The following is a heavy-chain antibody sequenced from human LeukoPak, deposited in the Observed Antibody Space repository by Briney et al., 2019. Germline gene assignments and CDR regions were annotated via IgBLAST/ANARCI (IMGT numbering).Heavy chain of an antibody. CDR1: GYTFTGYY. CDR2: INPNSGGT. V-gene: IGHV1-2*02. Sequence: GASVKASCKASGYTFTGYYMHWVRQAPGQGLEWRGWINPNSGGTNYAQKFQGRVTMTRDTSISTAYMELSRLRSDDTAVYYCARGEQVWAAAGNRGRFDYWGQGTLVTVSS. D-gene: IGHD6-13*01. J-gene: IGHJ4*02. CDR3: ARGEQVWAAAGNRGRFDY.